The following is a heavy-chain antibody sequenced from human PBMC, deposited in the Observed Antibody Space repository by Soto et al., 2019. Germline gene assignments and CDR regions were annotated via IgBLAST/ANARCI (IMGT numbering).Heavy chain of an antibody. V-gene: IGHV3-53*02. CDR2: IYSGGST. J-gene: IGHJ6*02. D-gene: IGHD3-3*01. CDR1: GFTVSSNY. Sequence: EVQLVETGGGLIQPGGSLRLSCAASGFTVSSNYMSWVRQAPGKGLEWVSVIYSGGSTYYADSVKGRFTISRDNSKNTLYLQMNSLRAEDTAVYYCARAPVSFRRDVWSGYYSVGMDVWGQGTTVTVSS. CDR3: ARAPVSFRRDVWSGYYSVGMDV.